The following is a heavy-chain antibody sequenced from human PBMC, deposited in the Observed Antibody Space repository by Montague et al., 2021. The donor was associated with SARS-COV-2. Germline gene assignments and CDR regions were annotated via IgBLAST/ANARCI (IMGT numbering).Heavy chain of an antibody. CDR2: INHRGTS. CDR3: ARGRQHFNMIVVVMTGGEYYFDY. V-gene: IGHV4-34*01. CDR1: GGSFSDNY. D-gene: IGHD3-22*01. J-gene: IGHJ4*02. Sequence: SVTLSLTCAVYGGSFSDNYWSWIRKPPGKGLEWIGEINHRGTSNYNPSLKSRVSISVDTSKNQFSLYLGSVTAADTAVYYCARGRQHFNMIVVVMTGGEYYFDYWGQGTLVTVSS.